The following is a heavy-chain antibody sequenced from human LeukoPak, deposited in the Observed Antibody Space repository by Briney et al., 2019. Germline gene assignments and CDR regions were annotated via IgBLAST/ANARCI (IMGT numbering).Heavy chain of an antibody. D-gene: IGHD3-10*01. CDR2: IKQDGSEK. J-gene: IGHJ5*02. CDR1: GFTFSGYW. CDR3: ARAITMVRGVISRNWFDP. V-gene: IGHV3-7*01. Sequence: GGSLRLSCAASGFTFSGYWMSWVRQAPGKGLEWVANIKQDGSEKYYVDSVKGRFTISRDNAKNSLYLQMNSLRAEDTAVYYCARAITMVRGVISRNWFDPWGQGTLVTVSS.